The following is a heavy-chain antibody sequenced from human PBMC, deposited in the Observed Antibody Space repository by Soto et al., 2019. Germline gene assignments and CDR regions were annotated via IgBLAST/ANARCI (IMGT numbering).Heavy chain of an antibody. J-gene: IGHJ5*02. D-gene: IGHD6-19*01. V-gene: IGHV4-34*01. CDR2: INHSGST. Sequence: SETLSLTCTVYGGSFSGYYWSWIRQPPGKGLEWIGEINHSGSTNYNPSLKSRVTISVDTSKNQFSLKLSSVTAADTAVYYCARRKGQWLVYNWFDPWGQGTLVTVSS. CDR1: GGSFSGYY. CDR3: ARRKGQWLVYNWFDP.